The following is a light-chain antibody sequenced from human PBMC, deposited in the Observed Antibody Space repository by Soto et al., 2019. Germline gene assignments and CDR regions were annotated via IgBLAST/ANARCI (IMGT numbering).Light chain of an antibody. CDR3: MQGTHGPHT. CDR2: QVS. V-gene: IGKV2-30*02. Sequence: DVVMTQSPLSLPVTLGQPASISCRSSQSLVHNNGNTYLAWFQQRPGQSPRRLIYQVSNRDSGVPDRFGGSGSGTDFTLKISRVEAEDFGVYHCMQGTHGPHTFGQGTKLEIK. J-gene: IGKJ2*01. CDR1: QSLVHNNGNTY.